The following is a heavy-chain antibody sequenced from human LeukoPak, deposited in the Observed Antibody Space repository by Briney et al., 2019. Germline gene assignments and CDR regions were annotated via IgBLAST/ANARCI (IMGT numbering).Heavy chain of an antibody. V-gene: IGHV3-74*01. D-gene: IGHD5-12*01. J-gene: IGHJ5*02. CDR2: INTDGSST. CDR3: ARYLDGYRSGNGA. Sequence: GGSLRLSCAASGFTFSNYLMHGVRQAPGKGLVWVSHINTDGSSTDYADSVKGRFTISRDNAKNTLYLQMNSLRAEDTAVYYCARYLDGYRSGNGAWGQGTLVTVSS. CDR1: GFTFSNYL.